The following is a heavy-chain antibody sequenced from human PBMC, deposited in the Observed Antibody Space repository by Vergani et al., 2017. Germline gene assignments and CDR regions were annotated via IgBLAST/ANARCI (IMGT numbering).Heavy chain of an antibody. D-gene: IGHD4-17*01. Sequence: EVQLVQSGAEVKKPGATMKISCKVSGYTFTDHYMHWVKQAPGKGLEWMGLVDPEDGETIYAEKFKGRVTIAADTSTDTAHLELISLRSEDTAAYYCATPQTVTTGGMEVWGQGTTVIVSS. CDR2: VDPEDGET. J-gene: IGHJ6*02. V-gene: IGHV1-69-2*01. CDR1: GYTFTDHY. CDR3: ATPQTVTTGGMEV.